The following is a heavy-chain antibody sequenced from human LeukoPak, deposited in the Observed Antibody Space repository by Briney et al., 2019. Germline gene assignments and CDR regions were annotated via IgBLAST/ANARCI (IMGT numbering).Heavy chain of an antibody. CDR1: GFTFSSHA. CDR3: AKYALDYYGSGSYQYYGMDV. V-gene: IGHV3-23*01. J-gene: IGHJ6*02. Sequence: GGSLRLSCAASGFTFSSHAMSWVRQAPGKGLEWVSAISGSGGSTYYADSVKGRFTISRDNSKNTLYLQMNSLRAEDTAVYYCAKYALDYYGSGSYQYYGMDVWGQGTTVTVSS. D-gene: IGHD3-10*01. CDR2: ISGSGGST.